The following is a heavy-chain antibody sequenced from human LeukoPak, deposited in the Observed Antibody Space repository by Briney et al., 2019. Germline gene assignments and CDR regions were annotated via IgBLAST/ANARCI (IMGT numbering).Heavy chain of an antibody. CDR2: IKQDGSEK. V-gene: IGHV3-7*01. J-gene: IGHJ5*02. CDR3: ARRGSFDFWSGYFQRLEGWFDP. CDR1: GFRFSTYW. D-gene: IGHD3-3*01. Sequence: GGSLRLSCAASGFRFSTYWMSWVRQAPGKGLEWVANIKQDGSEKYYVDSVKGRFTVSRDNAKNSLYLEMNSLRAEDTAVYYCARRGSFDFWSGYFQRLEGWFDPWGQGTLVTVSS.